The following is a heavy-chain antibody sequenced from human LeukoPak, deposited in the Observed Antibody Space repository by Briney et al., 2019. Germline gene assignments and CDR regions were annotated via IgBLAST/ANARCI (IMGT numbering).Heavy chain of an antibody. CDR3: ARSSSLLAFDI. CDR2: TYYSGST. CDR1: GGSISSYY. V-gene: IGHV4-59*01. Sequence: SETLSLTCTVSGGSISSYYWSWLRQPPGKGLEWIGYTYYSGSTNYNPSLKSRVTISVDTSKNQFSLKLSSVTAADTAVYYCARSSSLLAFDIWGQGTMVTVSS. D-gene: IGHD6-13*01. J-gene: IGHJ3*02.